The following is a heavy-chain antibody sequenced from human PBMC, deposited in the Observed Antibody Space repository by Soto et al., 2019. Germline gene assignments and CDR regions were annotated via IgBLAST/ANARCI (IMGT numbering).Heavy chain of an antibody. Sequence: GASVKVSFKASGYTFTSYAMHWVRQAPGQRLEWMGWINAGNGNTKYSQKFQGRVTITRDTSASTAYMELSSLRSEDTAVYYCARGEEYSSSSASLFLNDYWGQGNLVTVS. D-gene: IGHD6-6*01. CDR1: GYTFTSYA. J-gene: IGHJ4*02. CDR2: INAGNGNT. V-gene: IGHV1-3*01. CDR3: ARGEEYSSSSASLFLNDY.